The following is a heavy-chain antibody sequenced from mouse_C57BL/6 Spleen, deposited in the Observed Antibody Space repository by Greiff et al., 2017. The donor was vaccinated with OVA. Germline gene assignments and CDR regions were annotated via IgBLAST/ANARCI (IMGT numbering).Heavy chain of an antibody. Sequence: QVQLKQSGAELARPGASVKLSCKASGYTFTSYGISWVKQRTGQGLEWIGEIYPRSGNTYYNEKFKGKATLTADKSSSTAYMELRSLTSEDSAVYFCARGGDPRAMDYWGQGTSVTVSS. CDR3: ARGGDPRAMDY. CDR2: IYPRSGNT. D-gene: IGHD3-3*01. V-gene: IGHV1-81*01. CDR1: GYTFTSYG. J-gene: IGHJ4*01.